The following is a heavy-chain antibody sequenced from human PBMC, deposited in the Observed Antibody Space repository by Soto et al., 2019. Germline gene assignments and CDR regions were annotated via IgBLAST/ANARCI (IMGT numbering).Heavy chain of an antibody. CDR3: TRETYYYDSSGYYPYYYYYYGMDV. CDR1: GFTFRSFG. V-gene: IGHV3-73*01. Sequence: VQLVESGGGVVQPGRSLRLSCTASGFTFRSFGMHWVRQAPGKGLEWVGRIRSKANSYATAYAASVKGRFTISRDDSKNTAYLQMNSLKTEDTAVYYCTRETYYYDSSGYYPYYYYYYGMDVWGQGTTVTVSS. CDR2: IRSKANSYAT. D-gene: IGHD3-22*01. J-gene: IGHJ6*02.